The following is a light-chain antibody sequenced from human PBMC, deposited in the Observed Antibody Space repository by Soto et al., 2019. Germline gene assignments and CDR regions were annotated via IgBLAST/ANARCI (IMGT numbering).Light chain of an antibody. Sequence: EIVLTQSPAALSLSPGERATLSCRASQSVSSNLAWHQQKPGQAPRLLIYGASTRATGIPDRFSGNGSGTEFTLTISSLQSEDCAVYYCQQYNNWPLTFGQGTKVEIK. CDR2: GAS. CDR1: QSVSSN. J-gene: IGKJ1*01. CDR3: QQYNNWPLT. V-gene: IGKV3-15*01.